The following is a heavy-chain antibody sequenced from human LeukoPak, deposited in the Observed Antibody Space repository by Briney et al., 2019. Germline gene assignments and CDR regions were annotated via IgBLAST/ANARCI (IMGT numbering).Heavy chain of an antibody. V-gene: IGHV3-23*01. Sequence: ESGGSLRLSCAASRFTFSGYAMYWVRQAPGKGLEWVSCIDASGVNTYYADSVKGRFTISRDNSRSALYLQMNSLRAEDTAVYYCAKGSGSGWYGWFDPWGQGTLVTVSS. CDR1: RFTFSGYA. CDR3: AKGSGSGWYGWFDP. J-gene: IGHJ5*02. D-gene: IGHD6-19*01. CDR2: IDASGVNT.